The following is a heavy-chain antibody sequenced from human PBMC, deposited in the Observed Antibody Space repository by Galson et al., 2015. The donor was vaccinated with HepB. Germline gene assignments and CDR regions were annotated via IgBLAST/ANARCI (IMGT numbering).Heavy chain of an antibody. Sequence: SLRLSCAASGFTVSSNYMSWVRQAPGKGLEWVSVIYSGGSTYYADSVKGRFTISRDNSKNTLYLQMNSLRAEDTAVYYCAARGPYCSSTSCRPDYYYYGMDVWGQGTTVTASS. D-gene: IGHD2-2*01. CDR2: IYSGGST. CDR3: AARGPYCSSTSCRPDYYYYGMDV. CDR1: GFTVSSNY. V-gene: IGHV3-53*01. J-gene: IGHJ6*02.